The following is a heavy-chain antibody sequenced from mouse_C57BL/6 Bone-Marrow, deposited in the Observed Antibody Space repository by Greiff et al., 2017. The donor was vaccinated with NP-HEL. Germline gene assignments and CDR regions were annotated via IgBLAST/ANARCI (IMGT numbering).Heavy chain of an antibody. V-gene: IGHV8-8*01. CDR3: ARIERDYGPSSYWYFDV. J-gene: IGHJ1*03. CDR2: IWWDDDK. D-gene: IGHD2-10*02. Sequence: VTLKECGPGILQPSQTLSLTCSFSGFSLSTFGMGVGWIRQPSGKGLEWLAHIWWDDDKYYNPALKSRLTISKDTSKNQVFLKIANVDTADTATYYCARIERDYGPSSYWYFDVWGTGTTVTVSS. CDR1: GFSLSTFGMG.